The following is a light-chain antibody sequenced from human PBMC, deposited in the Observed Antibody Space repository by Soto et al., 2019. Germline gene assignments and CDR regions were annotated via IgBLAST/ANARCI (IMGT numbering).Light chain of an antibody. CDR2: GAS. CDR1: QSVSSG. CDR3: QQCNIWPPA. V-gene: IGKV3-15*01. Sequence: EIAMTQSPVTLSVSPGERATLSCRASQSVSSGLAWYQQKPGQAPRLLIYGASTRAAGIPARFSGSGSGTEFTLTISSLQSEDFALYYCQQCNIWPPAFGQGTKVDIK. J-gene: IGKJ1*01.